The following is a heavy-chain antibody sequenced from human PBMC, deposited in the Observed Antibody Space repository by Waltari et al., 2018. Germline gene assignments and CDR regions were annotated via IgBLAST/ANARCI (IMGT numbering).Heavy chain of an antibody. CDR3: AREKPPSYVMDV. V-gene: IGHV3-53*01. CDR2: IYSGGST. Sequence: EVQLVESGGGLIQPGGSLRLSCAASGFTVTSNYMSWVRRAPGRGLGVVSVIYSGGSTYYADSVKGRFTISRDNSKNTLFLQMNSLRAEDTAVYYCAREKPPSYVMDVWGQGTTVTVSS. CDR1: GFTVTSNY. J-gene: IGHJ6*02.